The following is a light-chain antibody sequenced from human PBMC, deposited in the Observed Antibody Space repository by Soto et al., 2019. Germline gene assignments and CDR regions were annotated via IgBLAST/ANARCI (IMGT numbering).Light chain of an antibody. V-gene: IGKV3-20*01. CDR3: QQYCDSPLT. CDR1: QTVRTNY. CDR2: GAS. J-gene: IGKJ4*01. Sequence: EIVLTQSPGTLSLSPGERATLSCRASQTVRTNYLAWFQHKPGQAPRLLIYGASSRATGIPDRFSGSGSGTDFTLTINRLEPEDFAVYFCQQYCDSPLTFGGGTKVEIK.